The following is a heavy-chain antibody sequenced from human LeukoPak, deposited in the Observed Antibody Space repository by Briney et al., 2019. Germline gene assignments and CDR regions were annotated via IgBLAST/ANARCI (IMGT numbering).Heavy chain of an antibody. CDR3: ARDLEWEHFDY. CDR2: IYHSGST. J-gene: IGHJ4*02. Sequence: SETLSLTCTVSGYSISSGYYWGWIRQPPGKGLEWIGSIYHSGSTYYNPSLKSRVTISVDTSKNQFSLKLSSVTAADTAVYYCARDLEWEHFDYWGQGTLVTVSS. D-gene: IGHD1-26*01. CDR1: GYSISSGYY. V-gene: IGHV4-38-2*02.